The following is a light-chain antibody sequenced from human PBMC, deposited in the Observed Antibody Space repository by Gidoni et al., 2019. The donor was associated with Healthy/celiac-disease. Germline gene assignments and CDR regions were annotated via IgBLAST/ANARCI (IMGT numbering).Light chain of an antibody. CDR1: QSFSSY. J-gene: IGKJ3*01. CDR3: QQRSNWQIT. CDR2: DAS. V-gene: IGKV3-11*01. Sequence: EFVLPQSPATLSLSPGERATLSCRASQSFSSYLAWYQQKPGQAPRLLIYDASNRATGIPARFSGSGSGTDFTLTISSLEPEDFAVYYCQQRSNWQITFGPGTKVEIK.